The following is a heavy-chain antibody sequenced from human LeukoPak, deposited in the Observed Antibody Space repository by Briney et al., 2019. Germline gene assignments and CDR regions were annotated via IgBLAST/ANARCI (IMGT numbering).Heavy chain of an antibody. J-gene: IGHJ3*02. V-gene: IGHV3-48*03. D-gene: IGHD3-22*01. Sequence: GGSLRLSCAASGFTFRSYEMNWVRQAPGKGLEWISYISSSGTTIYYADSVKGRFTISRDNAKNSLYLQMDSLRAEDTAVYYCANYCDSSGYYYGDTAFDIWGQGTMVTVSS. CDR1: GFTFRSYE. CDR3: ANYCDSSGYYYGDTAFDI. CDR2: ISSSGTTI.